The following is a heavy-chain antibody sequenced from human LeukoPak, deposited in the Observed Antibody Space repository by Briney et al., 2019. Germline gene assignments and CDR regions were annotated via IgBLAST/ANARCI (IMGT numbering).Heavy chain of an antibody. CDR2: IIPIFGTA. J-gene: IGHJ6*03. Sequence: SVKVSCKASGGTFSSYAISWVRQAPGQGLEWMGGIIPIFGTADYAQKFQGRVTITTDESTSTAYMELSSLRSEDTAVYYCARAYCSSTSCYNYYYYMDVWGKGTTVTVSS. CDR3: ARAYCSSTSCYNYYYYMDV. D-gene: IGHD2-2*02. CDR1: GGTFSSYA. V-gene: IGHV1-69*05.